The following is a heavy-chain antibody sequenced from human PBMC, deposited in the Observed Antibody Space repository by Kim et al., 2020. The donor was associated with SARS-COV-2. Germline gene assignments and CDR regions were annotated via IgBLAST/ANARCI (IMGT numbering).Heavy chain of an antibody. V-gene: IGHV4-59*01. CDR3: ARVASGSAGYYYYYGMDV. J-gene: IGHJ6*02. D-gene: IGHD1-26*01. Sequence: KSRVTIAVDTAKNQFSLKLSSVTAADTAVYYCARVASGSAGYYYYYGMDVWGQGTTVTVSS.